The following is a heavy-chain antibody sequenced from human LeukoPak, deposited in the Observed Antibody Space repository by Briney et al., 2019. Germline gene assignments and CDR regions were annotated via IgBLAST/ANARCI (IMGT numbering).Heavy chain of an antibody. D-gene: IGHD6-13*01. J-gene: IGHJ3*01. CDR1: GVSISSYY. CDR3: ARHDGSSWYYAFDV. CDR2: IYYSGST. V-gene: IGHV4-59*08. Sequence: SEALSLTCTVSGVSISSYYWSWIRQPPGKGLEWIGYIYYSGSTNYSPSLKSRVTISLDTSKNQFSLKLSSVTAADTAVYYCARHDGSSWYYAFDVWGQGTMVTVSS.